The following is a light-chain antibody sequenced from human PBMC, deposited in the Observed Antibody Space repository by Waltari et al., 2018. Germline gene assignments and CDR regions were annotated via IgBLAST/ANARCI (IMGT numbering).Light chain of an antibody. CDR2: GAS. V-gene: IGKV3-15*01. J-gene: IGKJ2*01. Sequence: EIVMTQSPATLSVSPGERATRSCRASQSVRRNLAGHQPKPGKAPRLLIYGASTRATGIPSSFSGSGSGTEFTLTISSMQSDDFAVYYCQQYNNWPPLYTFGQGTTLEIK. CDR3: QQYNNWPPLYT. CDR1: QSVRRN.